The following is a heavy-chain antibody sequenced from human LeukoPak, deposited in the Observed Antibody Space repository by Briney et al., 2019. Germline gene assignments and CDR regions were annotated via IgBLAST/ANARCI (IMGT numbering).Heavy chain of an antibody. CDR2: IKQDGSEK. Sequence: PGGSLRLSCAASGFTFSSYWMSWVRQAPGKGLEWVANIKQDGSEKYYVDSVKGRFTISRDNGENSLYLQMNSLRAEDTAVYYCARYGSANYYKLDYWGQGTLVTVSS. D-gene: IGHD3-10*01. CDR1: GFTFSSYW. J-gene: IGHJ4*02. V-gene: IGHV3-7*01. CDR3: ARYGSANYYKLDY.